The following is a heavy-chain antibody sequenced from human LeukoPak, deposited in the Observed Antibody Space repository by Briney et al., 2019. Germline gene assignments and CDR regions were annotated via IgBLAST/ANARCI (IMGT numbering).Heavy chain of an antibody. CDR3: ARPHGDYAAFDI. D-gene: IGHD4-17*01. CDR2: IYHSGST. CDR1: GGSISSGGYS. Sequence: SQTLSLTCAVSGGSISSGGYSWSWIRQPPGKGLEWIGYIYHSGSTYYNPSLKSRVTISVDRSKNQFSLKLSSVTAADTAVYYCARPHGDYAAFDIWGQRTMVTVSS. J-gene: IGHJ3*02. V-gene: IGHV4-30-2*01.